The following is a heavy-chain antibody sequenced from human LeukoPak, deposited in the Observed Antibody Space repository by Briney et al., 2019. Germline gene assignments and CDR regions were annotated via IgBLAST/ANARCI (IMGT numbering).Heavy chain of an antibody. CDR2: IKQDGSEK. V-gene: IGHV3-7*03. CDR3: AKATHSSGPFDY. Sequence: GGSLRLSCAASEFTFSSYWMSWVRQAPGKGLEWVASIKQDGSEKYYVDSVKGRFTISRDNAKNSLYLQMNSLRAEDMALYYCAKATHSSGPFDYWGQGTLVTVSS. D-gene: IGHD3-22*01. J-gene: IGHJ4*02. CDR1: EFTFSSYW.